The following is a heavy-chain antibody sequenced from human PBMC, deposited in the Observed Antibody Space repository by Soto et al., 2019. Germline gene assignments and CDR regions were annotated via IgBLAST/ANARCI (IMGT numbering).Heavy chain of an antibody. V-gene: IGHV3-49*04. CDR3: TRAYYYDSSGYPTNDY. CDR2: IRSKAYGGTT. CDR1: GFTFGDYA. D-gene: IGHD3-22*01. Sequence: GGSLRLSCTASGFTFGDYAMSWVRQAPGKGLEWVGFIRSKAYGGTTEYAASVKGRFTISRDDSKSIAYLQMNSLKTEDTAVYYCTRAYYYDSSGYPTNDYWGQGTLVTVSS. J-gene: IGHJ4*02.